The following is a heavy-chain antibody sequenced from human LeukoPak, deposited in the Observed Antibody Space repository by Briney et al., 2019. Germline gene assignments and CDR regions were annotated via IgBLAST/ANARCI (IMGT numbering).Heavy chain of an antibody. J-gene: IGHJ4*02. CDR2: IYYSGST. CDR3: ARVRRGIAVAGNYFDY. Sequence: SEALSLTCTVSGGSISSSSYYWGWIRQPPGKGLEWIGSIYYSGSTYYNPSLKSRVTISVDTSKNQFSPKLSSVTAADTAVYYCARVRRGIAVAGNYFDYWGQGTLVTVSS. V-gene: IGHV4-39*01. CDR1: GGSISSSSYY. D-gene: IGHD6-19*01.